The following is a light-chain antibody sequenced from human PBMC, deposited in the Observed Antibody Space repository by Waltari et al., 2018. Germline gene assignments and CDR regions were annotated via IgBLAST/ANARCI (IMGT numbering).Light chain of an antibody. CDR2: GAS. Sequence: EIVMTQSPATLSVSPGARATLSCRASHSISSHLAWYQQKPGQAPRLLIYGASTRATGIPARVSGSGSGTEFTLTSNSLQSEDVAVYYCQQYKLWLPWTFGQGTKVESK. CDR1: HSISSH. J-gene: IGKJ1*01. V-gene: IGKV3-15*01. CDR3: QQYKLWLPWT.